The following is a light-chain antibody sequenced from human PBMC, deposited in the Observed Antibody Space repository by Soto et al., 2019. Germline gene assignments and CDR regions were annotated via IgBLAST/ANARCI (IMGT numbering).Light chain of an antibody. CDR3: QQSYSAPIT. CDR2: AVS. V-gene: IGKV1-39*01. CDR1: QSISSS. J-gene: IGKJ5*01. Sequence: DIPMTQSPSSLSASVRDRVTITCRASQSISSSLNWYQQKPGRAPHLLIYAVSNLQSGVPSRFSGSGSGTDFTLTISSLQPEDFAIYYCQQSYSAPITFGQGTRLEIK.